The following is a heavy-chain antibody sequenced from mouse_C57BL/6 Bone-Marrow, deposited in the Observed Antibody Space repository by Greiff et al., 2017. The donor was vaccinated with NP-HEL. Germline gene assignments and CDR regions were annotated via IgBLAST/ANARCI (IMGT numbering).Heavy chain of an antibody. CDR2: ISSGGSYT. Sequence: DVKLVESGGDLVKPGGSLKLSCAASGFTFSSYGMSWVRQTPDKRLEWVATISSGGSYTYYPDSVKGRSTISRDNAKNTLYLQMSSLKSEDTAMYYCASPYDYDVAWFAYWGQGTRVTVSA. CDR3: ASPYDYDVAWFAY. D-gene: IGHD2-4*01. V-gene: IGHV5-6*02. J-gene: IGHJ3*01. CDR1: GFTFSSYG.